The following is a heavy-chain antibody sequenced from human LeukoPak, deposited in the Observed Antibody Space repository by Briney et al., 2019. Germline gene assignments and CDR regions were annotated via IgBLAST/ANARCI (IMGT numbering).Heavy chain of an antibody. CDR3: ARDYPKYCSAGTCYCDY. D-gene: IGHD2-15*01. J-gene: IGHJ4*02. CDR1: GFTFSSYS. CDR2: ISSSRSAI. Sequence: QSGGSLRLSCAAPGFTFSSYSMNWVRQAPGKGLEWVSHISSSRSAIYYADSVKGRFTISRDNAKNSVYLQMNNLRAEDTAVYYCARDYPKYCSAGTCYCDYWGQGTPVTVSS. V-gene: IGHV3-48*04.